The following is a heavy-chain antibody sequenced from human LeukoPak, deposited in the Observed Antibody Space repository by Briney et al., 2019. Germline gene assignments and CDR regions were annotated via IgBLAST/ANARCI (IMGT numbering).Heavy chain of an antibody. CDR2: ISAYNRDT. CDR1: GYTFTSYG. D-gene: IGHD4-23*01. CDR3: ARDTSGGPYFDY. J-gene: IGHJ4*02. V-gene: IGHV1-18*01. Sequence: ASVTVSCKASGYTFTSYGISWVRQAPGQGLEWVGWISAYNRDTNYAQKVQGRVTLTTDTSTTTAYMELRSLRSDDTAVYYCARDTSGGPYFDYWGQGTLVTVAS.